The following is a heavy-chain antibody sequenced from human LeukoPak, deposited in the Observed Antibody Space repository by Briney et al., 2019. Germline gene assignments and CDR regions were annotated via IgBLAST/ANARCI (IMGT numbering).Heavy chain of an antibody. CDR3: ARGSLWFGEANGMDV. J-gene: IGHJ6*04. Sequence: GGSLRLSCAASGFTFSNYLMHWVRQAPGKGLVWVSRFNSDGIRTTYADSVKGRFTISRDNAKNTMYLQMNSLRAEDTAVYYCARGSLWFGEANGMDVWGKGTTVTVSS. D-gene: IGHD3-10*01. CDR1: GFTFSNYL. CDR2: FNSDGIRT. V-gene: IGHV3-74*01.